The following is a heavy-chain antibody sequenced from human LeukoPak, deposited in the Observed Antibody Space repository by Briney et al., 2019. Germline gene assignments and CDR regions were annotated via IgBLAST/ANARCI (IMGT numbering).Heavy chain of an antibody. CDR1: GGPISSGGYS. CDR2: IYHSGST. J-gene: IGHJ5*02. CDR3: ARTKYAGTRWFDP. V-gene: IGHV4-30-2*01. Sequence: SETLSLTCAVSGGPISSGGYSWSWIRQPPGKGLEWIGYIYHSGSTYYNPSLKSRVTISVDRSKNQFSLKLSSVTAADTAVYYCARTKYAGTRWFDPWGQGTLVTVSS. D-gene: IGHD6-13*01.